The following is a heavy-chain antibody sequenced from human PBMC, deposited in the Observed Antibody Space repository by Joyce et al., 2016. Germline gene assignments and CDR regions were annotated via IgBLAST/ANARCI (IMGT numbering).Heavy chain of an antibody. CDR2: IYHYDSDA. Sequence: EVQLVQSGAEVKKPGESLKISCKGAGYTFTSYWIGWLRPVPGKGLEWMGIIYHYDSDARYSPSFQGHVTISTDTSLNPAYLQWNNLRASDTAMYYCAKSGTDNWFDHWGQGTLVTVSS. V-gene: IGHV5-51*01. CDR3: AKSGTDNWFDH. D-gene: IGHD3-10*01. J-gene: IGHJ5*02. CDR1: GYTFTSYW.